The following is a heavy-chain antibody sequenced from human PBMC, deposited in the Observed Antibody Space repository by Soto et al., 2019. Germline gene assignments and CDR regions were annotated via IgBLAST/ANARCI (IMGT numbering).Heavy chain of an antibody. Sequence: SVKVSCKASGGTFSSYAISWVRQAPGQGLEWMGGIIPIFGTANYAQKFQGRVTITADESTSTAYMELSSLSSEDTDAYYRATAGEYTRLVDYPRQGTPVTVHS. V-gene: IGHV1-69*13. CDR2: IIPIFGTA. J-gene: IGHJ4*02. CDR3: ATAGEYTRLVDY. D-gene: IGHD2-2*02. CDR1: GGTFSSYA.